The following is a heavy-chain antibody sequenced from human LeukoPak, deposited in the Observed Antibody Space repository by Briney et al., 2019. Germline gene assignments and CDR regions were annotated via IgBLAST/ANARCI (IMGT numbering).Heavy chain of an antibody. D-gene: IGHD2-21*02. V-gene: IGHV4-59*05. Sequence: SETLSLTCTVSGGSISSYYWSWIRQPPGKGLEWIGSIYYSGSTYYNPSLKSRVTISVDTSKNQFSLKLSSVTAADTAVYYCARQVTYFTLGQFDYWGQGTLVTVSS. CDR2: IYYSGST. CDR3: ARQVTYFTLGQFDY. CDR1: GGSISSYY. J-gene: IGHJ4*02.